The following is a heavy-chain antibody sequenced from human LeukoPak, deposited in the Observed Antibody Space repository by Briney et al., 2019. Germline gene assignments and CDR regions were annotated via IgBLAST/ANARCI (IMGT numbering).Heavy chain of an antibody. Sequence: SQTLSLTCNVSGGSISSDGYYWTWIRQFPGKGLEWIGHIYYSGGTSYNPSLKSRVTISVDTSKNQFSLKLSSVTAADTAVYYCARDEYSGSGTFDYWGQGTLVTVSS. V-gene: IGHV4-31*03. CDR1: GGSISSDGYY. CDR2: IYYSGGT. D-gene: IGHD5-12*01. CDR3: ARDEYSGSGTFDY. J-gene: IGHJ4*02.